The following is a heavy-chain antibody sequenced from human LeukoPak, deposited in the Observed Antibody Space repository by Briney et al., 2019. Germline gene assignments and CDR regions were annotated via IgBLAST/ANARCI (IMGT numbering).Heavy chain of an antibody. CDR1: GFTFTNYS. D-gene: IGHD3-22*01. V-gene: IGHV3-74*01. Sequence: VRSLRLPCAAAGFTFTNYSMHWVRHAPGKGLVWVLRIKSDGRTTYADSVKGRFTISRDNAKNTVSLQMNSLRAEDTGVYYCARAPSEIGGYYPEYFRHWGQGTLVTGFS. J-gene: IGHJ1*01. CDR3: ARAPSEIGGYYPEYFRH. CDR2: IKSDGRT.